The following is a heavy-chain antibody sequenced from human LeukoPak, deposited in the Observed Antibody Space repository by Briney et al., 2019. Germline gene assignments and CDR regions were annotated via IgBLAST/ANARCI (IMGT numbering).Heavy chain of an antibody. D-gene: IGHD5-18*01. CDR3: ARGGVDTAMVTGY. J-gene: IGHJ4*02. CDR1: GYSFTNYY. Sequence: ASVKVSCKASGYSFTNYYMHWVRQAPGQGLEWMGMINPSGGSTTYAQKFQGRVTMTRDMSTSTAYMELRSLRSDDTAVYYCARGGVDTAMVTGYWGQGTLVTVSS. CDR2: INPSGGST. V-gene: IGHV1-46*01.